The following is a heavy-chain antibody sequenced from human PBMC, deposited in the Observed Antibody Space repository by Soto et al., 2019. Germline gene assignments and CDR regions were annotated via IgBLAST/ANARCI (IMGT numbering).Heavy chain of an antibody. J-gene: IGHJ6*02. CDR2: IYYSGST. Sequence: SETLSLTCTVSGGSISSSSYYWGWIRQPPGKGLEWIGSIYYSGSTYYNPSLKSRVTISVDTSKNQFSLKLSSVTAADTAVYYCARRGDNYYGSGSYSTDYYYYGMDVWGQGTTVTVSS. CDR1: GGSISSSSYY. CDR3: ARRGDNYYGSGSYSTDYYYYGMDV. D-gene: IGHD3-10*01. V-gene: IGHV4-39*01.